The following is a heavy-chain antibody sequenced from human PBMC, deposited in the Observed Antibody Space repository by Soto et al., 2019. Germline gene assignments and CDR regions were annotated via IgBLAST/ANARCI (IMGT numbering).Heavy chain of an antibody. Sequence: PGGSLRLSCAASGFTFSSFWMHWVRQAPGEGLVWVSRINSDGSNTNYADSVKGRFTISRDNAKNTLYLQMNSLRAEDTAVYYCARGGVTAAMYYWGQGTLVTVSS. CDR1: GFTFSSFW. J-gene: IGHJ4*02. CDR2: INSDGSNT. D-gene: IGHD2-2*01. CDR3: ARGGVTAAMYY. V-gene: IGHV3-74*01.